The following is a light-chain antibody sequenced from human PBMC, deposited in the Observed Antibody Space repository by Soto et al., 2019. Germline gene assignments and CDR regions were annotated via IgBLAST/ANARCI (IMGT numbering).Light chain of an antibody. CDR1: TSNIASNI. CDR2: SNN. Sequence: SVLTQPPSASGTPGQRVTISASGSTSNIASNIVSWYQQLPGRAPKLLIYSNNQRPSGVPDRFSGSKSGTSASLAISGLQPDDEAVYYCATWDDSRNGYVFGPGTKVTVL. CDR3: ATWDDSRNGYV. J-gene: IGLJ1*01. V-gene: IGLV1-44*01.